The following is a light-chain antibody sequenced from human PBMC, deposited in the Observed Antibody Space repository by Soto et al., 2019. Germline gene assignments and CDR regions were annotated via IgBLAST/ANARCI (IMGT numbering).Light chain of an antibody. V-gene: IGKV4-1*01. J-gene: IGKJ4*01. CDR2: WES. Sequence: VGTQSPDSLAVSLGERATINGKSDFNIENYLVWYQQKPGQSPKVLIYWESTRVSGVPDRFSGSVSGTDFTLTLNGLQAEDVAVYYCQKYYSMPLNFGGGTNVESK. CDR1: FNIENY. CDR3: QKYYSMPLN.